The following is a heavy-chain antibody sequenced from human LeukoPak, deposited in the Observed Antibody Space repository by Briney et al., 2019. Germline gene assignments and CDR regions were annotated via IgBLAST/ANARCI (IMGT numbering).Heavy chain of an antibody. CDR2: INPNSGCT. Sequence: ASVKVSCKASGYTFTGYYMHWVRQAPGQGLEWMGWINPNSGCTNYAQKFQGRVTMTRDTSISTAYMELSRLRSDDTAVYYCARGRATVTHFDYWGQGTLVTVSS. CDR1: GYTFTGYY. D-gene: IGHD4-17*01. CDR3: ARGRATVTHFDY. V-gene: IGHV1-2*02. J-gene: IGHJ4*02.